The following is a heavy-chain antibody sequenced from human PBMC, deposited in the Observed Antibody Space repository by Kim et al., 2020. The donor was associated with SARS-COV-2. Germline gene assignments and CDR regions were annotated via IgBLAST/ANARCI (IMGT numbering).Heavy chain of an antibody. V-gene: IGHV3-64D*09. CDR3: VNVGQWLG. J-gene: IGHJ4*02. D-gene: IGHD6-19*01. Sequence: GGSTYYADSVKGRFTISRDNSKNTLYLQMSSLRAEDTAVYYCVNVGQWLGWGQGTLVTVSS. CDR2: GGST.